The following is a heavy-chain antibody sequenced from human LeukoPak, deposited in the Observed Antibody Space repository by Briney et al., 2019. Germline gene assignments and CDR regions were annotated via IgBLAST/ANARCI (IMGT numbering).Heavy chain of an antibody. J-gene: IGHJ4*02. CDR2: INHSGST. D-gene: IGHD1-7*01. CDR3: AGRSPITGTTDY. Sequence: SETLSLTCAVYGGSFSGYYWSWIRQPPGKGLEWIGEINHSGSTNYNPSLKSRVTISVDTSKNQFSLKLSSVTAADTAVYYCAGRSPITGTTDYWGQGTLVTVSS. V-gene: IGHV4-34*01. CDR1: GGSFSGYY.